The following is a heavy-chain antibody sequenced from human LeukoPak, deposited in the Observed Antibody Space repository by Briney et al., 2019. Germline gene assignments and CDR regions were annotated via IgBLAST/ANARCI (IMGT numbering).Heavy chain of an antibody. J-gene: IGHJ3*02. CDR2: ISWNSDKI. CDR1: GFSFDEYA. D-gene: IGHD3-10*01. V-gene: IGHV3-9*01. CDR3: AKDVLITMVRGGAFDI. Sequence: GGSLRLSYAASGFSFDEYAMHWVRQPPGKGLEWVSGISWNSDKIGYADSVKGRFTISRDNAKNSLYLQMNSLRDEDTALYYCAKDVLITMVRGGAFDIWGQGTMVTVSS.